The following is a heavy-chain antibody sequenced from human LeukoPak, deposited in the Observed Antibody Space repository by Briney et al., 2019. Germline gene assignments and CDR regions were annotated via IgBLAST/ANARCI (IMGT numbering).Heavy chain of an antibody. V-gene: IGHV4-61*02. Sequence: MPSETLSLTCTVSGGSISSGSYYWSWIRQPAGKRLEWIGRMDTSGSTNYNPSLKSRATISPDTSKNQFSLKLSSVTAADTAVYYCARVGVYGDYGNWFDPWGQGTLVTVPS. J-gene: IGHJ5*02. CDR2: MDTSGST. D-gene: IGHD4-17*01. CDR1: GGSISSGSYY. CDR3: ARVGVYGDYGNWFDP.